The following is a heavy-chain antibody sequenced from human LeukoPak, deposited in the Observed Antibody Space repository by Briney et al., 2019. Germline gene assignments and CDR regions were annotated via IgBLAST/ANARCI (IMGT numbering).Heavy chain of an antibody. D-gene: IGHD3-10*01. CDR3: AKSSGTYYSIDY. Sequence: GGSLRPSCAASGFTFSTYGMHWVRRAPGKGLEWVAFIRFDGSDKYYADSVKGRFTISRDNSKNTLYLQMNSLRAEDTAVYYCAKSSGTYYSIDYWGQGTLVTVSS. V-gene: IGHV3-30*02. J-gene: IGHJ4*02. CDR2: IRFDGSDK. CDR1: GFTFSTYG.